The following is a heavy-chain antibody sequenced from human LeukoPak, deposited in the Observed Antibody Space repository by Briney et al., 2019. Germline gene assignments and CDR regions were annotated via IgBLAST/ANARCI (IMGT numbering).Heavy chain of an antibody. CDR1: GFGFSIYW. D-gene: IGHD1-26*01. CDR2: IKDDGVGA. Sequence: GGSLRLSCAVSGFGFSIYWMHWVRQAPGRGMVWVSRIKDDGVGANYADPAKGRFTISRDNAKNTLYLQMTSLRAEDTAVYYCARMGVGHTGLDFWGQGVLVTVSS. V-gene: IGHV3-74*01. J-gene: IGHJ4*02. CDR3: ARMGVGHTGLDF.